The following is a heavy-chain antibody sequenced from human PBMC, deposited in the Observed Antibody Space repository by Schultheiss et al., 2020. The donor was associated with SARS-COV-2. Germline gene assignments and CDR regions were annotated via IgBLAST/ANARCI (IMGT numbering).Heavy chain of an antibody. CDR3: ARGQLVPYWYFDL. J-gene: IGHJ2*01. CDR1: GGSFSGYY. D-gene: IGHD6-6*01. CDR2: IYYSGST. V-gene: IGHV4-59*08. Sequence: SQTLSLTCAVYGGSFSGYYWSWIRQPPGKGLEWIGYIYYSGSTNYNPSLKSRVTISVDTSKNLFSLKLSSVTAADTAVYYCARGQLVPYWYFDLWGRGTLVTVSS.